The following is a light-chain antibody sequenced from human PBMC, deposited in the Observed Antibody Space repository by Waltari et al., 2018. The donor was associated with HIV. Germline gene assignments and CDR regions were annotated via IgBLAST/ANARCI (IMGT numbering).Light chain of an antibody. Sequence: EIVLTQPPGTLSLTSGERATLSCRASQSVGSTCLAWYQEKPGQAPRLPRYGPASRSPGTPDRFSGSGSGTDFTLTISRLEPEDVAVYYCQQYGSSPLTFGGGTKVEIK. CDR1: QSVGSTC. CDR3: QQYGSSPLT. CDR2: GPA. J-gene: IGKJ4*01. V-gene: IGKV3-20*01.